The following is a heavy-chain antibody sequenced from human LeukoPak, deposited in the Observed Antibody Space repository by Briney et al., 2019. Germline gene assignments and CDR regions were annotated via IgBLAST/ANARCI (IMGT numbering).Heavy chain of an antibody. D-gene: IGHD1-26*01. CDR1: GGSISSSNW. V-gene: IGHV4-4*02. Sequence: PSGTLSLTCAVSGGSISSSNWWSWVRQPPGKGLEWIGEINHSGSTNNNPSLKSRVTISVDTSKNQFSLKLSSVTAADTAVYYCAKDGYSGSYRRRWFDPWGQGTLVTVSS. CDR2: INHSGST. J-gene: IGHJ5*02. CDR3: AKDGYSGSYRRRWFDP.